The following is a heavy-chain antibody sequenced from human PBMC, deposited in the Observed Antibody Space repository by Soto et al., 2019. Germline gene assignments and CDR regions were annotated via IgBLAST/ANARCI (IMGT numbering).Heavy chain of an antibody. CDR2: IIDSGAST. J-gene: IGHJ6*02. Sequence: GGSLRLSCAASGFTFRSCAMGWVRQAPGKGLEWVSDIIDSGASTYYADSVKGRFTLSRDNSKSTLYLQMNSLRAEDTALYYCAKGRSYYYYYGVDFWGQGTTVTVSS. V-gene: IGHV3-23*01. CDR1: GFTFRSCA. CDR3: AKGRSYYYYYGVDF.